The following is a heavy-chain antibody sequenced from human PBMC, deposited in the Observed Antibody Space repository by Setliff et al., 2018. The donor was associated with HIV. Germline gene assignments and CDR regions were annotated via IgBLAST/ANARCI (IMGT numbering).Heavy chain of an antibody. CDR3: AREEISYYFDY. Sequence: QPGGSLRLSCAASGFTFSSYEMNWVRQAPGKGLEWVSYISSSGSTRYYAVSVKGRFTISRDNAKNSLYLQMNSLRAEDTAVYYCAREEISYYFDYWGQGTLVTVSS. CDR2: ISSSGSTR. V-gene: IGHV3-48*03. CDR1: GFTFSSYE. J-gene: IGHJ4*02.